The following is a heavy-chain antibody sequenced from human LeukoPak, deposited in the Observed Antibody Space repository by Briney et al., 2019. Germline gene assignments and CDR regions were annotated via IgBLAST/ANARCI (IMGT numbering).Heavy chain of an antibody. V-gene: IGHV1-69*06. CDR3: ASYYGDYPSYYYGMDV. CDR2: IIPIFGTA. D-gene: IGHD4-17*01. CDR1: GGTFSSYA. Sequence: GSSVKVSCKASGGTFSSYASSWVRQAPGQGLEWMGGIIPIFGTANYAQKFQGRVTITADKSTSTAYMELSSLRSEDTAVYYCASYYGDYPSYYYGMDVWGKGTTVTVSS. J-gene: IGHJ6*04.